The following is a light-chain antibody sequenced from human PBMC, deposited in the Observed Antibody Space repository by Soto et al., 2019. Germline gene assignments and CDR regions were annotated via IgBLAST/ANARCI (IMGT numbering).Light chain of an antibody. CDR3: QQYGSSGT. CDR2: GAS. J-gene: IGKJ1*01. V-gene: IGKV3-20*01. CDR1: QSISSTH. Sequence: EIVLTQSPDTLSLSPGERATLSCRASQSISSTHLVWYQQKPGQAPSLLIYGASNRATGIPDRFSGSGSGTDFTLTISRLEPEDFAVYYCQQYGSSGTFGQGTKVDIK.